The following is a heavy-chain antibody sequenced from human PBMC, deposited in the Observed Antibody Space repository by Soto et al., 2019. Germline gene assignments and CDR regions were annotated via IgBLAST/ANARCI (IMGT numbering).Heavy chain of an antibody. J-gene: IGHJ6*02. CDR3: ARDRTYYDFWSGSQSPHYYYYGMDV. Sequence: PSETLSLTCTVSGGSISSYYWSWIRQPPGKGLEWIGYIYYSGSTNYNPSLKSRVTISVDTSKNQFSLKLSSVTAADTAVYYCARDRTYYDFWSGSQSPHYYYYGMDVWGQGTTVTVS. V-gene: IGHV4-59*01. D-gene: IGHD3-3*01. CDR1: GGSISSYY. CDR2: IYYSGST.